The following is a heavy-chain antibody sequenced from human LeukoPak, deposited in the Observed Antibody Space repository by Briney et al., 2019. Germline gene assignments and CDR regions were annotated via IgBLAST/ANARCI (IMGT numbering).Heavy chain of an antibody. CDR1: GFTFSSYA. CDR3: AKEGVDYDILTGCYTLLGFDY. D-gene: IGHD3-9*01. CDR2: ISGSGGST. Sequence: GGSLRLSCAASGFTFSSYAMSWVRQAPGKGLEWVSAISGSGGSTYYADSVKGRFTISRDNSKNTLYLQMNSLRAEDTAVYYCAKEGVDYDILTGCYTLLGFDYWGQGTLVTVSS. V-gene: IGHV3-23*01. J-gene: IGHJ4*02.